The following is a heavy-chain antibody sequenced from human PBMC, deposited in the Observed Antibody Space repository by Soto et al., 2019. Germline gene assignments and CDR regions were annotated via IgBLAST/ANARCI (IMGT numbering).Heavy chain of an antibody. D-gene: IGHD6-19*01. V-gene: IGHV1-8*01. CDR2: MNPNSGNT. CDR3: ARPSRGWSYYFDY. CDR1: GYTFTNYD. Sequence: GASVKVSCKASGYTFTNYDINWVRQATGQGLEWMGGMNPNSGNTVYAQKFQGRVTMTRNTSTSTACMELSSLRSEDTAVYFCARPSRGWSYYFDYWGQGALVTVSS. J-gene: IGHJ4*02.